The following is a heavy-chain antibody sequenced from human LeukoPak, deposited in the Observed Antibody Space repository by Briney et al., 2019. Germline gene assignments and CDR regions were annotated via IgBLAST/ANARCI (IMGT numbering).Heavy chain of an antibody. D-gene: IGHD6-13*01. J-gene: IGHJ4*02. CDR3: TTGIAAAGTYDY. CDR1: GGTFSSYA. Sequence: SVKVSCKASGGTFSSYAISWVRQAPGQGLEWMGGIIPIFGTANYAQKFQGRVTITTDESTSTAYMELSSLRSEDTAVYYCTTGIAAAGTYDYWGQGTLVTVSS. CDR2: IIPIFGTA. V-gene: IGHV1-69*05.